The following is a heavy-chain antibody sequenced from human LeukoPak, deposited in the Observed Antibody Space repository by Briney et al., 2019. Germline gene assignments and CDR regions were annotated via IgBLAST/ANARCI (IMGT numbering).Heavy chain of an antibody. CDR3: ATSHSSGPNLSNWFDP. Sequence: PSETLSLTCTVSGVSISSGGYYWNWIRQHPGKGLEWIGYIYYNGNTYYNPSLKSPITISTDTSKNQFSLKLSSVTAADTAVYYCATSHSSGPNLSNWFDPWGQGTLVTVSS. CDR1: GVSISSGGYY. D-gene: IGHD3-22*01. J-gene: IGHJ5*02. V-gene: IGHV4-31*01. CDR2: IYYNGNT.